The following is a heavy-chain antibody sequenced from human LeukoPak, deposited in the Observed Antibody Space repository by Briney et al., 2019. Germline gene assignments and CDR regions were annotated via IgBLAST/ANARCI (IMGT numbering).Heavy chain of an antibody. V-gene: IGHV3-15*07. CDR2: IKSKTDGGTT. D-gene: IGHD5-18*01. CDR3: TTPRGGYGSHDY. CDR1: GFTFSTYS. J-gene: IGHJ4*02. Sequence: GGSLRLSCAASGFTFSTYSMNWVRQAPGKGLEWVGRIKSKTDGGTTDYAAPVKGRFTISRDDSKNTLYLQMNSLKTEDTAVYYCTTPRGGYGSHDYWGQGTLVTVSS.